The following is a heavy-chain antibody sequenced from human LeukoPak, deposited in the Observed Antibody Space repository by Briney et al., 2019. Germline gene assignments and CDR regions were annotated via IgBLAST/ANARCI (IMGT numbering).Heavy chain of an antibody. CDR3: VTRPDVGMDV. D-gene: IGHD6-6*01. J-gene: IGHJ6*02. Sequence: GGSLRLSCAASGFTFSSYRMDWVRQAPGKGLEWVSSISSSSSYIYYADSVKGRFTMSRDNAKNSLYLQMDSLRDEDTAVYYCVTRPDVGMDVWGQGTTVTVSS. V-gene: IGHV3-21*01. CDR2: ISSSSSYI. CDR1: GFTFSSYR.